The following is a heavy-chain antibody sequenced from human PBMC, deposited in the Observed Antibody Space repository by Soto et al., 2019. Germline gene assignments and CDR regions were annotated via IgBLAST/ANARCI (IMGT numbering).Heavy chain of an antibody. CDR1: GCTFSSYA. CDR3: ARDSTTPDPDYYYYGMDV. V-gene: IGHV3-66*01. CDR2: IYSGGST. Sequence: GGSLRLSCAASGCTFSSYAMHWVRQAPGKGLEWVSVIYSGGSTYYADSVKGRFTIPRDNSKNTLYLQMNSLRAEDTAVYYCARDSTTPDPDYYYYGMDVWGQGTTVTVS. J-gene: IGHJ6*02. D-gene: IGHD2-2*01.